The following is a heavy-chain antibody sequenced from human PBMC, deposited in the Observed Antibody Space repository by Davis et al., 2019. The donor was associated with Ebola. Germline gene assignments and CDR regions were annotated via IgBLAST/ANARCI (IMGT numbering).Heavy chain of an antibody. Sequence: PSETLSLTCAISGDSVSGNNGAWNWIRQSPSRGLEWLGRTYYTSKWFTDYAEFVKSRITINPDTSKNQLSLHLNSVTPEDTAVYYCARGWLRRAFDVWGQGTMVIVSS. V-gene: IGHV6-1*01. CDR3: ARGWLRRAFDV. CDR2: TYYTSKWFT. CDR1: GDSVSGNNGA. D-gene: IGHD5-12*01. J-gene: IGHJ3*01.